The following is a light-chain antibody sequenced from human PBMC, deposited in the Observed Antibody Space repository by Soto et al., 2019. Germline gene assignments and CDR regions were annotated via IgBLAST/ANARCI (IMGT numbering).Light chain of an antibody. CDR2: GDI. J-gene: IGLJ2*01. CDR1: GSNIGASYD. V-gene: IGLV1-40*01. Sequence: QSVLTQPPSVSGAPGQRVTISCTGTGSNIGASYDVYWYQQLPGTAPKLLIYGDINRPSGVPDRFSASKSGTSDSLAITGLQAEDEADYYCQSYDRSLRGVVFGGGTKLTV. CDR3: QSYDRSLRGVV.